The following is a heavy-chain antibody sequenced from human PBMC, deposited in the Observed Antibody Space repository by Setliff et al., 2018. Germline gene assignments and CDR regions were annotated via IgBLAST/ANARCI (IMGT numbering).Heavy chain of an antibody. D-gene: IGHD1-20*01. CDR1: GYTLSKYY. CDR3: ATSGGITGTLMGYMDV. V-gene: IGHV1-69-2*01. Sequence: GASVKVSCKASGYTLSKYYIHWVQQAPGKGLEWMGLVDPEDGETIYAEKFQGRVIITADTSTDTAYMELSSLRSEDTAVYYCATSGGITGTLMGYMDVWGKGTTVTVSS. J-gene: IGHJ6*03. CDR2: VDPEDGET.